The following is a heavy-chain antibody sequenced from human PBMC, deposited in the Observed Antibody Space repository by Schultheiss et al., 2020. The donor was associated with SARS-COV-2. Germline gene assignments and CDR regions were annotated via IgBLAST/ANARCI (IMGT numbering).Heavy chain of an antibody. Sequence: SETLSLTCTVSGGSISSGGYYWSWIRQHPGKGLEWIGYIYFSGITYYNPSLKSRITISVDTSKNQFSLKLSSVTAADTAVYYCARAGLSGWYPAAIDYWGQGTLVTVSS. V-gene: IGHV4-31*03. CDR1: GGSISSGGYY. CDR2: IYFSGIT. D-gene: IGHD6-19*01. CDR3: ARAGLSGWYPAAIDY. J-gene: IGHJ4*02.